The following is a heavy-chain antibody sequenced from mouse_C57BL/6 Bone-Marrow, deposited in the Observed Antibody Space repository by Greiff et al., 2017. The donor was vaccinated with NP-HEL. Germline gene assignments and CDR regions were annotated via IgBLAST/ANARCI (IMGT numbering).Heavy chain of an antibody. D-gene: IGHD1-1*01. CDR2: INPSTGGT. Sequence: EVQLQQSGPELVKPGASVKISCKASGYSFTGYYMHWVKQSPEKSLEWIGEINPSTGGTTYNQKFKAKATLTVDKSSSTAYMQLKSLTSEDSAVYYCARYPTYYGSSYRYFDGWGTGTTVTVSS. V-gene: IGHV1-42*01. CDR3: ARYPTYYGSSYRYFDG. J-gene: IGHJ1*03. CDR1: GYSFTGYY.